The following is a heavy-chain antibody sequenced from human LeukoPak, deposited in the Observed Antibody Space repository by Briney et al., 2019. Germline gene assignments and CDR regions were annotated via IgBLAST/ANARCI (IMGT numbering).Heavy chain of an antibody. CDR2: INHSGST. D-gene: IGHD2-2*01. J-gene: IGHJ4*02. Sequence: SETLSLTCAVYGGSFSGYYWSWIRQPPGKGLEWIGEINHSGSTNYNPSLKSRVTISVDTTKNQFSLKLSSVTAADTAVYYCASSHYYCSSTSCYFALFDYWGQGTLVTVSS. CDR3: ASSHYYCSSTSCYFALFDY. CDR1: GGSFSGYY. V-gene: IGHV4-34*01.